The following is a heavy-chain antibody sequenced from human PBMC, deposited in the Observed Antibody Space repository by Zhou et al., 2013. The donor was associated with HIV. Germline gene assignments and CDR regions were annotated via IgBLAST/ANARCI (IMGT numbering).Heavy chain of an antibody. Sequence: QVQLVQSGAEVKKPGASMKISCKASGYTFTDYYIHYVRQAPGQGLEWMGGIIPILGTTNYAQKFQDRVTITTDESTSTAYMELSSLRSADTAVYYCARGLGLRWYGDAFDIVGPRDNGHRLF. CDR1: GYTFTDYY. J-gene: IGHJ3*02. CDR2: IIPILGTT. CDR3: ARGLGLRWYGDAFDI. V-gene: IGHV1-69*05. D-gene: IGHD4-17*01.